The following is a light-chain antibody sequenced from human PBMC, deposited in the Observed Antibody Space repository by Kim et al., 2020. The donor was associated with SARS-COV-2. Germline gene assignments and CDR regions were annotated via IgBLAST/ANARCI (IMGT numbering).Light chain of an antibody. CDR1: SSNIGAGYD. J-gene: IGLJ3*02. CDR3: QSYDSSLSGWV. CDR2: GDS. Sequence: RVTTAGTGGSSNIGAGYDVHWYQQLPGTAPKLLIYGDSNRPSGVPDRFSGSKSGTSASLAITGLQAEDEADYYCQSYDSSLSGWVFGGGTKLTVL. V-gene: IGLV1-40*01.